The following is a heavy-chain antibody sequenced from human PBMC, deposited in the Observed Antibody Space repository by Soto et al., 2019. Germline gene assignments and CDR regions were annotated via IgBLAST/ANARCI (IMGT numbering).Heavy chain of an antibody. CDR1: GYTFTSYD. J-gene: IGHJ6*02. Sequence: QVQLVQSGAEVKKPGASVKVSCKASGYTFTSYDINWVRQATGQGLGWRGWMNPNSGNTGYAQKFQDRVTMTRNTSISTAYMELSSLRSEDTAVYYCARWPDGYYYYGMDVWGQGTTVTVSS. V-gene: IGHV1-8*01. CDR2: MNPNSGNT. CDR3: ARWPDGYYYYGMDV.